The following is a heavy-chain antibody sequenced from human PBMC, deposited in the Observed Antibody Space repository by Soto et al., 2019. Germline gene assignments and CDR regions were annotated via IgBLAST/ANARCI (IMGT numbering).Heavy chain of an antibody. CDR1: CYTFTRYG. Sequence: ASVKVACKASCYTFTRYGISWVRQAPGQGFEWMGWISAYNGNTNYAQKLQGRATMTTDTSTSTAYMELRSLRSDDTAVYYCASLAGDYSNWFDPWGQGTLVTVSS. CDR2: ISAYNGNT. CDR3: ASLAGDYSNWFDP. D-gene: IGHD4-17*01. J-gene: IGHJ5*02. V-gene: IGHV1-18*01.